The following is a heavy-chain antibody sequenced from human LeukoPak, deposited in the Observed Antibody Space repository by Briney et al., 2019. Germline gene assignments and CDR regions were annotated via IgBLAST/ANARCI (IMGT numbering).Heavy chain of an antibody. V-gene: IGHV3-74*03. J-gene: IGHJ3*02. CDR2: INSDGSST. D-gene: IGHD4-11*01. CDR1: GFTFSSHW. Sequence: GGSLRLSCAASGFTFSSHWMHWVRHGPGKGLVWVSRINSDGSSTVYEDSVKGRFTTSRDNAKNTLDLQMNNLRAEDTAVYYCARAGEGLQSYGFDMWGQGTKVSVST. CDR3: ARAGEGLQSYGFDM.